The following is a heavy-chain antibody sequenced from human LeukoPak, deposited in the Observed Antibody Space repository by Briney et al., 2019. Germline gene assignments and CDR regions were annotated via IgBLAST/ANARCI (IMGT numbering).Heavy chain of an antibody. CDR3: ARERSGWYYYFDY. J-gene: IGHJ4*02. V-gene: IGHV4-61*01. D-gene: IGHD6-19*01. CDR2: IYYSGST. Sequence: SETLSLTCTVSGGSISSSSYYWSWIRQPPGKGLEWIGYIYYSGSTNYNPSLKSRVTISVDTSKNRFSLKLSAVTAADTAVYYCARERSGWYYYFDYWGQGTLVTVSS. CDR1: GGSISSSSYY.